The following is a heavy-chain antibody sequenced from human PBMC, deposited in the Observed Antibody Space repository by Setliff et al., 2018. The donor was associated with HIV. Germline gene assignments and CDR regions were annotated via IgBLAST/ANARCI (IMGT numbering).Heavy chain of an antibody. D-gene: IGHD6-13*01. Sequence: ASVKVSCKASGYTFTSYAMHWVRQAPGQRLEWMGWINAGNGNTKYSQKFQGRVTITRDTSASTAHMELSSLRSEDTAVYYCAKTIAAAATLPFDFWGQGTLVTSPQ. CDR2: INAGNGNT. J-gene: IGHJ4*02. CDR3: AKTIAAAATLPFDF. CDR1: GYTFTSYA. V-gene: IGHV1-3*01.